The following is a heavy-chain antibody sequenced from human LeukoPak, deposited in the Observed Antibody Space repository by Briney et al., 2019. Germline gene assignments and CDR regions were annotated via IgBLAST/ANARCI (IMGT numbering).Heavy chain of an antibody. CDR3: ARVAARGSGTHFDY. J-gene: IGHJ4*02. D-gene: IGHD3-10*01. CDR1: GGTFSSYA. V-gene: IGHV1-2*02. Sequence: ASVKVSCKASGGTFSSYAISWVRQAPGQGLEWMGWINPNSGGTNYAQKFQGRVTMTRDTSISTAYMELSRLRSDDTAVYYCARVAARGSGTHFDYWGQGTLVTVSS. CDR2: INPNSGGT.